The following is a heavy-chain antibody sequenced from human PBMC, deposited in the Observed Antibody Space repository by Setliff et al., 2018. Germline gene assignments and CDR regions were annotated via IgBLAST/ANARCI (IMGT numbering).Heavy chain of an antibody. J-gene: IGHJ3*02. V-gene: IGHV1-46*03. CDR2: INPSGGLT. Sequence: GASVKVSCKASGYTLTNYYTHWVRQAPGQGLEWMGIINPSGGLTRYAQKFQGRVTMTRDTSTSTVYMEVSSLRSEDTAVYYCARDRYYNSWSGTSITAPHDAFDIWGQGTMVTVSS. CDR1: GYTLTNYY. CDR3: ARDRYYNSWSGTSITAPHDAFDI. D-gene: IGHD3-3*01.